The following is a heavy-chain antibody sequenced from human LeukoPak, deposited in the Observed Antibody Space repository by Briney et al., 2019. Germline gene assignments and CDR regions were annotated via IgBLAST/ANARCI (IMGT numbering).Heavy chain of an antibody. CDR2: IYYSGST. V-gene: IGHV4-31*03. CDR3: ARDRRDSSGYYPTGD. J-gene: IGHJ4*02. CDR1: GGSISSGGYY. Sequence: SETLSLTYTVSGGSISSGGYYWSWIRQHPGKGLEWIGYIYYSGSTYYNSSLKSRVTISVDTSKNQFSLKLSSVTAADTAVYYCARDRRDSSGYYPTGDWGQGTLVTVSS. D-gene: IGHD3-22*01.